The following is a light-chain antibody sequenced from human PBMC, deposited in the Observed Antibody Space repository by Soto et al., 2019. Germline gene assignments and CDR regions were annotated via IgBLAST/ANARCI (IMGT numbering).Light chain of an antibody. Sequence: APSASDRVTITFRASQGISNPLVWYQQKPGKVLKLLIYDASTLQSGVPSRFSGSGSGTDFTLTISSLQPEDVATYYCQKYLGATAFGQGGRLEV. V-gene: IGKV1-27*01. CDR3: QKYLGATA. CDR1: QGISNP. J-gene: IGKJ5*01. CDR2: DAS.